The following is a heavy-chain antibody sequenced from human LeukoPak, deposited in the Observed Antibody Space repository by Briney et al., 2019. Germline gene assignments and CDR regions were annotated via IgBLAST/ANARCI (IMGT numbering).Heavy chain of an antibody. CDR3: AKYSSSSDVDY. J-gene: IGHJ4*02. CDR2: IKQEGSEK. V-gene: IGHV3-7*01. CDR1: GFTFSSYW. D-gene: IGHD6-6*01. Sequence: GGSLRLSCAASGFTFSSYWMSWVRQAPGKGLEWVANIKQEGSEKYYVDSVKGRFTISRDNAKNSLYLQMNSLRAEDTAVYYCAKYSSSSDVDYWGQGTLVTVSS.